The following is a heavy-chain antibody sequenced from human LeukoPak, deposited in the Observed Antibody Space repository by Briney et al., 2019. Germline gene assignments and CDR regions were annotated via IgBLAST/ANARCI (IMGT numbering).Heavy chain of an antibody. V-gene: IGHV3-9*01. CDR1: GFTFEDYA. CDR3: VKERSRTEYFDY. Sequence: SLRLSCAVSGFTFEDYAMHWVRQAPGKGLDWVAAISWNSGSINYADSVKGRFTISRDNAKNSLYLQMNSLRAEDTAFYYCVKERSRTEYFDYWGQGTLVTVSS. J-gene: IGHJ4*02. CDR2: ISWNSGSI. D-gene: IGHD2-2*01.